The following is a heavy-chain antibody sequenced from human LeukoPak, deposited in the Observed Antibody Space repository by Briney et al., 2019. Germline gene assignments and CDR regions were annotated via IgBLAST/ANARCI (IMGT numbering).Heavy chain of an antibody. Sequence: SGGSLRLSCAASGFTFSSYAMSWVRQPPGKGLEWISDISVSSTYTNYAESVKGRFTISRDNARNILYLQMNSLRAEDTAVYYCARPGRLGGYKTLDAFDIWGQGTMVTVSS. D-gene: IGHD5-24*01. J-gene: IGHJ3*02. V-gene: IGHV3-21*05. CDR3: ARPGRLGGYKTLDAFDI. CDR2: ISVSSTYT. CDR1: GFTFSSYA.